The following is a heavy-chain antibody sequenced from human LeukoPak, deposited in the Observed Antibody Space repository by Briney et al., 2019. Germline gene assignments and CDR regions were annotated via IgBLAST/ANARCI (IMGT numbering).Heavy chain of an antibody. J-gene: IGHJ6*02. D-gene: IGHD6-19*01. CDR2: ISYDGSNK. CDR3: ARDQIAVAGTWSPGYYYYYGMDV. Sequence: PGGSLRLSCAASGFTFSSYAMHWVRQAPGKGLEWVADISYDGSNKYYADSVKGRFTISRDNSKNTLYLQMNSLRAEDTAVYYCARDQIAVAGTWSPGYYYYYGMDVWGQGTTVTVSS. V-gene: IGHV3-30*04. CDR1: GFTFSSYA.